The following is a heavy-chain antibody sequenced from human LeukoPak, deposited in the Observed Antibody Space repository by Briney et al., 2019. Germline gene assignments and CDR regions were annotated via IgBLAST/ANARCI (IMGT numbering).Heavy chain of an antibody. CDR2: IKSKTDGETT. V-gene: IGHV3-15*01. J-gene: IGHJ3*02. Sequence: GGSLRLSCAASGFTFSSYWMSWVRQAPGKGLEWVGRIKSKTDGETTDYAAPVKGRFTISRDDSKNTLYLQMNSLKTEDTAVYYCTTGVSFSSSWSEGAFDIWGQGTMVTVSS. D-gene: IGHD6-13*01. CDR3: TTGVSFSSSWSEGAFDI. CDR1: GFTFSSYW.